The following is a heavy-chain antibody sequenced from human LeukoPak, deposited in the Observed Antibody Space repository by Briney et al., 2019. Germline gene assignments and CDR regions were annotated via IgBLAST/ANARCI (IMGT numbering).Heavy chain of an antibody. CDR1: GFTFSSYS. J-gene: IGHJ5*02. V-gene: IGHV3-15*01. CDR3: TTAGLRFVAWS. Sequence: KSGGSLRLSCAASGFTFSSYSMNWVRQAPGKGLEWVGRIRSKTDGGTTDYAAPVKGRFTISRDDSKNTLYLQMNSLKTEDTAVYYCTTAGLRFVAWSWGQGTLVTVSS. CDR2: IRSKTDGGTT. D-gene: IGHD3-3*01.